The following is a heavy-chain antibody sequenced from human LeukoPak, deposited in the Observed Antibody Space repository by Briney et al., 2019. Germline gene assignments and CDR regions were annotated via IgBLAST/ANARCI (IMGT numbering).Heavy chain of an antibody. D-gene: IGHD1-7*01. CDR3: ARDQSTTALSEY. CDR1: GFTFNAYT. J-gene: IGHJ4*02. V-gene: IGHV3-23*01. CDR2: VTGGHGVT. Sequence: GGSLRLSCAASGFTFNAYTLTWVRQAPGKRPEWLAAVTGGHGVTYYADSVRGWFTISRDNSRNTLYLQMTGLTAEDTAVYYCARDQSTTALSEYWGQGTLVAVSP.